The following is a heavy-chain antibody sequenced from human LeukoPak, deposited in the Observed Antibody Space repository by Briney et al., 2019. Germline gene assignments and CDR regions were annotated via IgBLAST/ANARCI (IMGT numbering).Heavy chain of an antibody. CDR1: GFTFSHYG. J-gene: IGHJ4*02. D-gene: IGHD4-11*01. Sequence: PGRSLRLSCAASGFTFSHYGFHWVRQAPGKGLEWVAVIWSDGTNQFYADSVKGRFTTSRDYSQKTAYLEMHSLRTEDTAMYYCAKDAQRGFDYSNSLEYWGPGTLVTVSS. V-gene: IGHV3-33*06. CDR3: AKDAQRGFDYSNSLEY. CDR2: IWSDGTNQ.